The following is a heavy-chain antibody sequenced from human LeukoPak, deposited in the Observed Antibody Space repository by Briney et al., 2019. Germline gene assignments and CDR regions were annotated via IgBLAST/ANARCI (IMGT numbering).Heavy chain of an antibody. Sequence: GGSLRLSCAASGFTFSDYYMSWIRQAPGKGLEWVSCISSRSGTSTHYADSVKGRFTISRDNAKNSLYLQMNSLRAEDTAVYYCARVYGDYAADYWGQGTLVTVSS. V-gene: IGHV3-11*01. CDR3: ARVYGDYAADY. CDR2: ISSRSGTST. D-gene: IGHD4-17*01. J-gene: IGHJ4*02. CDR1: GFTFSDYY.